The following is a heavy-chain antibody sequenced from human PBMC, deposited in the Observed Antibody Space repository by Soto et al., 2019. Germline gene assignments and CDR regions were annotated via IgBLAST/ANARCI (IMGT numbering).Heavy chain of an antibody. CDR2: IYYSGST. CDR3: ASNLILVTYNWFDP. CDR1: GGSISSSSYY. J-gene: IGHJ5*02. D-gene: IGHD3-9*01. V-gene: IGHV4-39*01. Sequence: SETLSLTCTVSGGSISSSSYYWGWIRQPPGKGLEWIGSIYYSGSTYYNPSLKSRVTISVDTSKNQFSLKLSSVTAADTAVYYCASNLILVTYNWFDPWGQGTLVTVSS.